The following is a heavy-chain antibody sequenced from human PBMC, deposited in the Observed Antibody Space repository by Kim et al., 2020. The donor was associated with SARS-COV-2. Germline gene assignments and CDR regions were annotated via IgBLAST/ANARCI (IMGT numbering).Heavy chain of an antibody. J-gene: IGHJ4*02. V-gene: IGHV3-64D*06. CDR1: GFTFSAYS. Sequence: GGSLRLSCSASGFTFSAYSMHWVRQAPGKGLEYVSSISDYGSITYYADSVKSRFTISRDDSQNTLFLQMRSLRRDDTAVYYCVKAGRNTEIHWGQGTLVTVSS. CDR2: ISDYGSIT. D-gene: IGHD2-2*02. CDR3: VKAGRNTEIH.